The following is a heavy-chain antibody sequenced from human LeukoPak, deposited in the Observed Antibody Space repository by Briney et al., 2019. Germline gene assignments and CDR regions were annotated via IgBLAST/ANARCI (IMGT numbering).Heavy chain of an antibody. J-gene: IGHJ3*02. CDR2: ISYDGSNK. V-gene: IGHV3-30*18. D-gene: IGHD4-17*01. Sequence: GRSLRLSCAASGFTFSSYGMHWVRQASGKGLEWVAVISYDGSNKYYADSVKGRFTISRDNSKNTLYLQMNSLRAEDTAVYYCAKDWTTVNDAFDIWGQGTMVTVSS. CDR1: GFTFSSYG. CDR3: AKDWTTVNDAFDI.